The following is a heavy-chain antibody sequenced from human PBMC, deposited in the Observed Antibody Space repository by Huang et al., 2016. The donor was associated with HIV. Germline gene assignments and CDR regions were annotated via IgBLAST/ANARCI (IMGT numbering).Heavy chain of an antibody. J-gene: IGHJ4*02. D-gene: IGHD3-9*01. CDR1: GYRFRGYD. CDR2: INPHSGT. Sequence: QVQLVQSGAEVKKPGASVKVSCKASGYRFRGYDRHWVRHAPGQGLEGMGWINPHSGTQSMHRDLSTSTAYMDLRRRRSDDTAMYYCVTVPGDIPYWGQGTLVTVSS. V-gene: IGHV1-2*02. CDR3: VTVPGDIPY.